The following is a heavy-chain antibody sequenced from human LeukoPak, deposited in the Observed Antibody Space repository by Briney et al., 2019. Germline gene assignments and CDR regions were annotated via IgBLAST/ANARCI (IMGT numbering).Heavy chain of an antibody. CDR2: ISSGSSTR. CDR3: ARGDHDYVRYFDY. V-gene: IGHV3-48*02. CDR1: GFTFSSYS. D-gene: IGHD4-17*01. Sequence: GGSLRLSCAASGFTFSSYSMIWVRQAPGKGLEWVSYISSGSSTRCYGDSVKGRFTISRDNAKNSLYLQMNSLRDEDTAVYYCARGDHDYVRYFDYCGQGTLVAVSS. J-gene: IGHJ4*02.